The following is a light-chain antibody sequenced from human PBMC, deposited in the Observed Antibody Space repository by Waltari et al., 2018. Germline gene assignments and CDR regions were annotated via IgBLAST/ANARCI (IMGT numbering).Light chain of an antibody. Sequence: EIVMTQSPATLSVSPGETATLSCRASHSISSHLAWYQQKPGQAPRLLIYGASTWATGIPARFVGSVSGTEFTLTISSLQSEDFAVYYCQQYDRWPLTFGGGTKVEIK. CDR3: QQYDRWPLT. CDR2: GAS. V-gene: IGKV3-15*01. J-gene: IGKJ4*01. CDR1: HSISSH.